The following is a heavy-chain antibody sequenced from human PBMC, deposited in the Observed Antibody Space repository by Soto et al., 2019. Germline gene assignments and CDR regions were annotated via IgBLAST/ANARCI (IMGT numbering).Heavy chain of an antibody. V-gene: IGHV1-69*02. CDR1: GGTFSTYS. CDR3: TIGSWSGEVFDI. CDR2: IIPMLGVR. D-gene: IGHD2-21*01. J-gene: IGHJ3*02. Sequence: QVQLVQSGAEVKKPGSSVKVSCKDSGGTFSTYSMFWVRQAPGQGLEWMGRIIPMLGVRNYAQRFQDRVTIIADKSTAIVHMELSSLRSEDTALYYCTIGSWSGEVFDIWGQGTMVTVSS.